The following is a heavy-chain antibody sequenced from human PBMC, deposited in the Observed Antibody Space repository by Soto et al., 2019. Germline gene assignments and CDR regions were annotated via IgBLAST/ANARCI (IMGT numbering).Heavy chain of an antibody. D-gene: IGHD3-3*01. CDR1: GFTLSSYA. Sequence: GESLKISCAASGFTLSSYAMSWVRQAPGKGLEWVSAISGSGGSTYYADSVKGRFTISRDNSKNTLYLQMNSLRAEDTAVYYCAKESARGDFWSGYSYGMDVWGQGTTVTVSS. J-gene: IGHJ6*02. CDR2: ISGSGGST. V-gene: IGHV3-23*01. CDR3: AKESARGDFWSGYSYGMDV.